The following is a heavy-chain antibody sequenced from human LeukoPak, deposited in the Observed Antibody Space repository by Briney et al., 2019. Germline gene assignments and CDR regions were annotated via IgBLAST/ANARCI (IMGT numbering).Heavy chain of an antibody. CDR1: GFTFSSYS. J-gene: IGHJ1*01. CDR3: ASVNGDGAKYFQH. V-gene: IGHV3-48*04. CDR2: ISSSSSTI. D-gene: IGHD2-21*01. Sequence: QTGGSLRLSCAASGFTFSSYSMNWVRQAPGKGLEWVSYISSSSSTIYYADSVKGRFTISRDNAKNSLYLQMNSLRAEDTAVYYCASVNGDGAKYFQHWGQGTLVTVSS.